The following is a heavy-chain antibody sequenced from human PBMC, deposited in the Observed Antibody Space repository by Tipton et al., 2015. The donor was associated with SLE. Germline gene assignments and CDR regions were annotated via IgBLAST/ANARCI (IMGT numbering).Heavy chain of an antibody. D-gene: IGHD2/OR15-2a*01. J-gene: IGHJ6*02. CDR2: VYYSGKT. CDR3: AISDFYGSGQGLDV. Sequence: LRLSCTVSGGSISSSSYPWAWIRQPPGKGLEWIGSVYYSGKTSYTPSLMNRVIISEDTSTNQFSLILSSVTAADTAVYYCAISDFYGSGQGLDVWGQGTTVTVSS. CDR1: GGSISSSSYP. V-gene: IGHV4-39*07.